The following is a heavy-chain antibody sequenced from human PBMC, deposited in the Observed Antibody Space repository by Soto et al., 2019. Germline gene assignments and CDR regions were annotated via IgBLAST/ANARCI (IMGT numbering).Heavy chain of an antibody. D-gene: IGHD3-16*01. V-gene: IGHV3-23*01. CDR3: LGEYYYYGMDV. Sequence: WGSLRVPCATSGFTFSIYAMSRVRQAPGKGLEWVSAISGSGGSTYYADSVKGRFTISRDNSKNTLYLQMNSLRAKDTALDYCLGEYYYYGMDVWGQGTTVTVSS. CDR1: GFTFSIYA. CDR2: ISGSGGST. J-gene: IGHJ6*02.